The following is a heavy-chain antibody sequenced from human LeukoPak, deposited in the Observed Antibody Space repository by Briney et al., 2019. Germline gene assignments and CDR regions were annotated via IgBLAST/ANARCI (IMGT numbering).Heavy chain of an antibody. CDR3: ARGLGYCSGGSCYAPFDY. D-gene: IGHD2-15*01. Sequence: ASVKVSCKASGYTFTSYGISWVRQAPGQGLEWMGWISAYNGNTNYAQKLQGRVTMTTDTSTSTAYMELSSLRSEDTAVYYCARGLGYCSGGSCYAPFDYWGQGTLVTVSS. CDR1: GYTFTSYG. J-gene: IGHJ4*02. V-gene: IGHV1-18*01. CDR2: ISAYNGNT.